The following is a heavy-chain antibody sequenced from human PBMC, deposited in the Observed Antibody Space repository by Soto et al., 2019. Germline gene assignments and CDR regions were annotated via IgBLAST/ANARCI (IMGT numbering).Heavy chain of an antibody. CDR3: ANDLARDLRYNWLDP. Sequence: EVQLLESGGGLVQPGGSLRLSCAASGFTFSNYAMSWVRQAPGKGPEWVSGISGSGGSTDYADSVKGRFTIFRDNSKNTLYLQMNSLRAEDTAVYYCANDLARDLRYNWLDPWGQGTLVTVSS. CDR1: GFTFSNYA. V-gene: IGHV3-23*01. CDR2: ISGSGGST. J-gene: IGHJ5*02.